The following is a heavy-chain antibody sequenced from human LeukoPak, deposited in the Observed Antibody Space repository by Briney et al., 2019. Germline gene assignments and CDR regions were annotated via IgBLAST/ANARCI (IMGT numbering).Heavy chain of an antibody. D-gene: IGHD1-14*01. Sequence: ASVKVSCKASGGTFSSYAISWVRQAPGQGLEWMGGIIPILGTANYAQKFQGRVTITADESTSTAYMEVSSLRSEDTAVYYCARTPSFARSYFDYWGQGTLVTVSS. CDR3: ARTPSFARSYFDY. J-gene: IGHJ4*02. CDR1: GGTFSSYA. V-gene: IGHV1-69*13. CDR2: IIPILGTA.